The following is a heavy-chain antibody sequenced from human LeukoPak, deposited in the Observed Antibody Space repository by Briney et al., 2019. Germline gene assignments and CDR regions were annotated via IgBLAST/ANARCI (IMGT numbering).Heavy chain of an antibody. CDR2: SNEDGTGA. CDR1: GFSLSTYW. D-gene: IGHD5-18*01. CDR3: VRVPTNSYGFGQ. V-gene: IGHV3-74*01. Sequence: GGSLRLSCAVSGFSLSTYWMHWVRQAPGKGLVWVAHSNEDGTGASHADSVKGRFIISRDNAKNTLYLQTNGLRVEDTAVYYCVRVPTNSYGFGQWGQGSLVTVSS. J-gene: IGHJ4*02.